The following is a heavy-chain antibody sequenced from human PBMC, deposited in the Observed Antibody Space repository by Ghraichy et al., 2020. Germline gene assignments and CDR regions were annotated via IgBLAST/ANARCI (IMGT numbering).Heavy chain of an antibody. J-gene: IGHJ4*01. CDR2: IYKGGNT. Sequence: LSLTCAASGFTVSSNYMSWVRQAPGKGLEWVSVIYKGGNTYYADSVKGRFTISRDNSKSTLYLEMSSLRAEDTAVYYCASGDGYNFWDYWGQGTLVTVSS. V-gene: IGHV3-53*01. CDR1: GFTVSSNY. D-gene: IGHD5-24*01. CDR3: ASGDGYNFWDY.